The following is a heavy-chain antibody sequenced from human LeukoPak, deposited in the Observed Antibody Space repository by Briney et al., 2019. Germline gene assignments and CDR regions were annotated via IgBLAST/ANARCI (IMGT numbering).Heavy chain of an antibody. J-gene: IGHJ6*02. V-gene: IGHV3-7*03. D-gene: IGHD1-14*01. CDR3: AKVSGGGLYYDGMDV. CDR1: GFTFSRFW. Sequence: GGSLRLSRTDSGFTFSRFWMAWVRQAPGKGLEWVANIKEDGSEKYYVDSVKGRFTISRDNAKNSLYLQMNSLRAEDTAVYYCAKVSGGGLYYDGMDVWGQGTTVTISS. CDR2: IKEDGSEK.